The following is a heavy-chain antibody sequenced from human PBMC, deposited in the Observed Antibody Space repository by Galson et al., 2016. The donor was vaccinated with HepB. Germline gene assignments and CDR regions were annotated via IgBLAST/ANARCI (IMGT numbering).Heavy chain of an antibody. CDR3: ARGDIVGAIFDY. Sequence: SLRLSCEASGFTFIGYSMTWVRQAPGKGREGASSISSVSSYLYTQDSVKGRFTISRDNAKNSLYLQMNSLRAEDTAVYYCARGDIVGAIFDYWGQGTLVTVSS. D-gene: IGHD1-26*01. V-gene: IGHV3-21*01. CDR2: ISSVSSYL. J-gene: IGHJ4*02. CDR1: GFTFIGYS.